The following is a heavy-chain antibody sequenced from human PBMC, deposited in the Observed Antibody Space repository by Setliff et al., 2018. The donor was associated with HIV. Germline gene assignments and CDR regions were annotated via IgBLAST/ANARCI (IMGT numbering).Heavy chain of an antibody. CDR2: ISGSGGST. V-gene: IGHV3-23*01. J-gene: IGHJ4*02. CDR1: GFTFSSYS. D-gene: IGHD3-22*01. Sequence: GGSLRLSCAASGFTFSSYSMNWVRQTPGKGLEWVSAISGSGGSTYYADSVKCRFTISRDNAKNTLYLQMNSLRAEDTAVYYCARELSYDYDRSSDTFDYWGQGTLVTISS. CDR3: ARELSYDYDRSSDTFDY.